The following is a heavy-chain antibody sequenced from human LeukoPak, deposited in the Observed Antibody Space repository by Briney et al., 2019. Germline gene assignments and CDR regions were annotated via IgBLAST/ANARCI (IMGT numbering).Heavy chain of an antibody. D-gene: IGHD6-19*01. CDR1: GGSISSYY. V-gene: IGHV4-59*01. CDR3: ASAISTGWYYLQY. J-gene: IGHJ4*02. CDR2: MYYSGST. Sequence: SETLSLTCTASGGSISSYYWSWIRQPPGKGLEWIGYMYYSGSTNYNPSLKSRVTISMDTSKNQFSLKLSSLTAADTAVYYCASAISTGWYYLQYWGQGTLVTVSS.